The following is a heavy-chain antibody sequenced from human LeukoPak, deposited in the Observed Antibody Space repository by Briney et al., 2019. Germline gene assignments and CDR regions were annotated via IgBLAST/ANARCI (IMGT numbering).Heavy chain of an antibody. V-gene: IGHV1-69*05. CDR1: GGTFSSYA. CDR2: IIPIFGTA. D-gene: IGHD6-6*01. CDR3: ARLRYSSSPKATYFDY. Sequence: SVRVSCKASGGTFSSYAISWVRQAPGQGLEWMGGIIPIFGTANYAQKFQGRVTITTDESTSTAYMELSSLRSEDTAVYYCARLRYSSSPKATYFDYWGQGTLVTVSS. J-gene: IGHJ4*02.